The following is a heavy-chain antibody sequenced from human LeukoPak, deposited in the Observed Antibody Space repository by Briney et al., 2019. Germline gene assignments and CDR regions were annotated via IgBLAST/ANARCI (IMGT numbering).Heavy chain of an antibody. J-gene: IGHJ4*02. CDR2: LFSGGNS. Sequence: GGSLRLSCAASGFSVSNNYMSWVRQAPGKGLEWVSVLFSGGNSYYADSVMGRFTISRDNSKNILYLQMNSLRAEDTAVYYCASFHYDSSVYVDYWGQGTLVTVSS. CDR1: GFSVSNNY. V-gene: IGHV3-66*01. D-gene: IGHD3-22*01. CDR3: ASFHYDSSVYVDY.